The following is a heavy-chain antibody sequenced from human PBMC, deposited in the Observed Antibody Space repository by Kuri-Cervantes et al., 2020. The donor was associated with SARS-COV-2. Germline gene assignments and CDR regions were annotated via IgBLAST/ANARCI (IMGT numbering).Heavy chain of an antibody. D-gene: IGHD2-2*01. CDR2: IYSGGST. CDR3: AKGSASWASYIDN. CDR1: GFTVSSNY. Sequence: GGSLRLSCAASGFTVSSNYMSWVRQAPGKGLEWASVIYSGGSTYYADSVKGRFTISRDSSKNTLYLQMNSLRAEDTAVYYCAKGSASWASYIDNWGQGTLVTVSS. V-gene: IGHV3-53*05. J-gene: IGHJ4*02.